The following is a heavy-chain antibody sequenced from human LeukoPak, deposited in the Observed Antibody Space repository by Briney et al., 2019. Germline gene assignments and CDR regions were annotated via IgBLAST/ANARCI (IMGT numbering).Heavy chain of an antibody. V-gene: IGHV1-69*13. CDR3: ARDKWFGETWEFDP. CDR1: GGTFSSYA. CDR2: IIPIFGTA. D-gene: IGHD3-10*01. Sequence: SVKVSCKASGGTFSSYAISWVRQAPGQGLEWMGGIIPIFGTANYAQKFQGRVTITADESTSTAYMELSSLRSEDTAVYYCARDKWFGETWEFDPWGQGTLVTVSS. J-gene: IGHJ5*02.